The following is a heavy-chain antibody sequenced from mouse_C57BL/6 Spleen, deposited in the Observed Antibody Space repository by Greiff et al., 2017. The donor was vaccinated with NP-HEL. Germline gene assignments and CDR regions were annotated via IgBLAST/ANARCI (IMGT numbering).Heavy chain of an antibody. CDR2: ISDGGSYT. J-gene: IGHJ2*01. D-gene: IGHD1-1*01. V-gene: IGHV5-4*01. CDR3: AREGITVYFDY. CDR1: GFTFSSYA. Sequence: EVHLVESGGGLVKPGGSLKLSCAASGFTFSSYAMSWVRQTPEKRLEWVATISDGGSYTYYPDNVKGRFTISRDNAKNNLYLQMSHLKSEDTAMYYCAREGITVYFDYWGQGTTLTVSS.